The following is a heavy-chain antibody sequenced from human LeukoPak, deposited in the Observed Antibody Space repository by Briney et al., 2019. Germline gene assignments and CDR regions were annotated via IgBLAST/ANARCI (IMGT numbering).Heavy chain of an antibody. V-gene: IGHV1-18*01. CDR3: ARNYGYGEMAWYFDL. Sequence: GASVKVSRKASGYTFTSYGISWVRQAPGQGLEWMGWISAYNGNTNYAQKLQGRVTMTTDTSTSTAYMELRSLRSDDTAVYYCARNYGYGEMAWYFDLWGRGTLVTVSS. CDR2: ISAYNGNT. J-gene: IGHJ2*01. CDR1: GYTFTSYG. D-gene: IGHD4-17*01.